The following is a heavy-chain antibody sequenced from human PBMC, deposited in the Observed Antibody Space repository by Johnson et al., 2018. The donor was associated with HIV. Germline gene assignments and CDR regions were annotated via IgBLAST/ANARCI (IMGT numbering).Heavy chain of an antibody. CDR3: TTVIGSAFDI. J-gene: IGHJ3*02. CDR2: IKSKTDGGTT. V-gene: IGHV3-15*01. Sequence: VQLVESGGGLVQPGGSLRLSCAASGFSFSSYAMSWVRQAPGKGLEWVGRIKSKTDGGTTDYAAPVKGRFTISRDDSKNTLYLQMNSLKTEDTAVYYCTTVIGSAFDIWGQGTMVTVSS. CDR1: GFSFSSYA. D-gene: IGHD2-21*01.